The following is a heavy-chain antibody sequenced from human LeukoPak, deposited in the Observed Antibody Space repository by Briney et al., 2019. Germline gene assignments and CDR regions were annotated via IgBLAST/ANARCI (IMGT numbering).Heavy chain of an antibody. V-gene: IGHV3-7*01. CDR1: GSSFSSYW. J-gene: IGHJ4*02. D-gene: IGHD2-15*01. Sequence: GGSLRLSCAASGSSFSSYWMSWVRQPPGKGLEWVANINQEGSEKYHVDCVKGRFTISRDNAKNSLYLQMNSLRVEDTAVYYCARDDYCSGGHCYHYWGQGTLVTVSS. CDR3: ARDDYCSGGHCYHY. CDR2: INQEGSEK.